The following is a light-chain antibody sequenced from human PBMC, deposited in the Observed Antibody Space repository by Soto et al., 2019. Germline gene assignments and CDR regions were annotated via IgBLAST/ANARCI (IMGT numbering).Light chain of an antibody. CDR3: QQYNNWPPIT. V-gene: IGKV3-15*01. CDR2: GAS. J-gene: IGKJ5*01. Sequence: EIVMTQSPPTLAVSPGERATLSCRASQSVSSNLAWYQQKPGQAPRLLIYGASTRATGIPARFSGSGSGTEFTLTISSLQSEDIAVYYCQQYNNWPPITFGQGTRLEIK. CDR1: QSVSSN.